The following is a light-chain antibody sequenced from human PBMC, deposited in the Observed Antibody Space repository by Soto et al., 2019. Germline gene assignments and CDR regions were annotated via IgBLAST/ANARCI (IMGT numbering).Light chain of an antibody. V-gene: IGKV1-39*01. CDR1: QSISSY. Sequence: DIQITQSPSSLSASVRDRITITCRASQSISSYLNWYQQKPGKAPKLLIYAASSLQSGVPSRFTGSGSGTDFTLTISSLQPEDFATYYCQQSYSTPWTFGQGTKVDI. J-gene: IGKJ1*01. CDR2: AAS. CDR3: QQSYSTPWT.